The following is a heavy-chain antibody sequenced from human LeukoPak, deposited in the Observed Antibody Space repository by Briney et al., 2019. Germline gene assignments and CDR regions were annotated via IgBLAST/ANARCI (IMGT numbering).Heavy chain of an antibody. CDR1: GGSISSSSYY. V-gene: IGHV4-39*01. Sequence: PSETLSLTCTVSGGSISSSSYYWGWIRQPPGKGLEWTGSIYYSGSTYYNPSLKSRVTISVDTSKNQFSLKLSSVTAADTAVYYCARHVNPYYQPLGLDYWGQGTLVTVSS. D-gene: IGHD2/OR15-2a*01. CDR2: IYYSGST. J-gene: IGHJ4*02. CDR3: ARHVNPYYQPLGLDY.